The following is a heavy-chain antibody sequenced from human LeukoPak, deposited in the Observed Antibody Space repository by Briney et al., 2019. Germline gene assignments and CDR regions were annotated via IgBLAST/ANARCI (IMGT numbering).Heavy chain of an antibody. CDR1: GFTFSSYA. CDR2: ISGSGGST. V-gene: IGHV3-23*01. Sequence: PGGSLRLSCAASGFTFSSYAMSWVRQAPGKGLEWVSAISGSGGSTYYADSVKGRFTISRDNSKNTLYLQMNSLRAEDTAVYYCAKDVLVGSRYFGAFDIWGQGTMVTVSS. D-gene: IGHD3-3*01. CDR3: AKDVLVGSRYFGAFDI. J-gene: IGHJ3*02.